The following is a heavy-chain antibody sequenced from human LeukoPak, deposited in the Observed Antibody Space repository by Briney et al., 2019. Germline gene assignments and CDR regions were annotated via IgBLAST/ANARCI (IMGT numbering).Heavy chain of an antibody. CDR1: GGSISSYY. D-gene: IGHD5-12*01. CDR2: IYYCGST. V-gene: IGHV4-59*01. J-gene: IGHJ5*02. CDR3: ARGGYSGYDWEDWFDP. Sequence: SETLSLTCTVSGGSISSYYWSWLRQPPGQGLDRIWYIYYCGSTNYNPSLKSGVTISVDTSKNQFSVKLSSVTAAGTAVYYCARGGYSGYDWEDWFDPWGQGTLVSVSS.